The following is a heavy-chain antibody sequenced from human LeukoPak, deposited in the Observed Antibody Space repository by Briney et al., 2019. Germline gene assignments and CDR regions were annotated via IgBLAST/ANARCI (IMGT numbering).Heavy chain of an antibody. Sequence: GGSLRLSCAASGFTFNTYGMHWVRQAPGKGLEWVAFIRYDGSNECYAESVKGRITISRDNAKNSLYLQMNSLRAEDTAVYYCARDMITFGGDDYWGQGTLVTVSS. D-gene: IGHD3-16*01. J-gene: IGHJ4*02. CDR2: IRYDGSNE. CDR1: GFTFNTYG. CDR3: ARDMITFGGDDY. V-gene: IGHV3-30*02.